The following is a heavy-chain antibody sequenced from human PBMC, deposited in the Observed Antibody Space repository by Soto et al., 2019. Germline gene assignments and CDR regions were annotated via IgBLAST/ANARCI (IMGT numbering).Heavy chain of an antibody. V-gene: IGHV3-11*06. J-gene: IGHJ6*02. Sequence: GFLRLSGAALEFTFSDYYMSWIGQAPGKGLEGFAYIRRSSIYTNYADSVKGRFTISTNNAKNSLNLQITGLRAGDTAVYYVARDGFFVYCSSTSCYTKLYFYYPMDVWGQGPTVTVS. D-gene: IGHD2-2*02. CDR3: ARDGFFVYCSSTSCYTKLYFYYPMDV. CDR2: IRRSSIYT. CDR1: EFTFSDYY.